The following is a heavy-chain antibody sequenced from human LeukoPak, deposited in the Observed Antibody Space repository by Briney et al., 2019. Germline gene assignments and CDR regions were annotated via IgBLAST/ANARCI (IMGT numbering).Heavy chain of an antibody. Sequence: SETLSLTCTIPGASISSFYWSWIRQPPGKGLEWIGYIYYSGSTNYNPSLKSRVTISVDTSKNQFSLKLSSVTAADTAVYYCAGYKLTGDDYWGQGTLVTVSS. J-gene: IGHJ4*02. CDR3: AGYKLTGDDY. CDR2: IYYSGST. V-gene: IGHV4-59*01. CDR1: GASISSFY. D-gene: IGHD7-27*01.